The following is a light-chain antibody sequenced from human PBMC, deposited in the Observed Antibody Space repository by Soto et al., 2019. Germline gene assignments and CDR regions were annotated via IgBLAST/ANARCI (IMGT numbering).Light chain of an antibody. J-gene: IGKJ2*01. CDR3: QQSYITPYP. CDR2: AAS. CDR1: QSISVH. Sequence: DIQMTQSPSSLSASVGDTVTITCRASQSISVHLNWYQQKPGKVPKLLIYAASYLQSGVPSRFSCSGSETDFALTISSLQPEDFATYYCQQSYITPYPLGQGTKLEIK. V-gene: IGKV1-39*01.